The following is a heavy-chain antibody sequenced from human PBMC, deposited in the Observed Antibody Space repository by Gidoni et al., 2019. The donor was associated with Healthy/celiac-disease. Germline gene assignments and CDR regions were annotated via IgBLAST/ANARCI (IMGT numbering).Heavy chain of an antibody. CDR1: GFTFSSYS. Sequence: EVQLVESGGGLVKPGGSLRLSCAASGFTFSSYSMNWVRQAPGKGLEWVSSISSSSSYIYYADSVKGRFTISRDNAKNSLYLQMNSLRAEDTAVYYCAREGAVAGLRGDYWGQGTLVTVSS. J-gene: IGHJ4*02. CDR3: AREGAVAGLRGDY. D-gene: IGHD6-19*01. CDR2: ISSSSSYI. V-gene: IGHV3-21*01.